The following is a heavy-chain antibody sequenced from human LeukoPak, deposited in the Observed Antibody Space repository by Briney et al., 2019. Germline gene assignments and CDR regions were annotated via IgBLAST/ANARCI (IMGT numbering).Heavy chain of an antibody. CDR3: ARPISYYDSSGYQNWFDP. V-gene: IGHV4-39*01. Sequence: PSETLSLTCTVSGGSISSSSYYWGWIRQPPGKGLEWIGSTYYSGSTYYNPSLKSRVTISVDTSKNQFSLKLSSVTAADTAVYYCARPISYYDSSGYQNWFDPWGQGTLVTVSS. D-gene: IGHD3-22*01. CDR2: TYYSGST. J-gene: IGHJ5*02. CDR1: GGSISSSSYY.